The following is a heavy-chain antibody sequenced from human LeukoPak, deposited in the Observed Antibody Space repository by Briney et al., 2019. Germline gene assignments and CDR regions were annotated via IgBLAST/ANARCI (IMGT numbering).Heavy chain of an antibody. Sequence: SETLSLTCAVYGGSFSGYYWSWIRQPPGEGLEWIGEINHSGSTNYNPSLKSRVTISVDTSENQFSLKLSSVTAADTAVYYCARGMGYYGSGSYSPRFDPWGQGTLVTVSS. CDR2: INHSGST. D-gene: IGHD3-10*01. V-gene: IGHV4-34*01. CDR3: ARGMGYYGSGSYSPRFDP. J-gene: IGHJ5*02. CDR1: GGSFSGYY.